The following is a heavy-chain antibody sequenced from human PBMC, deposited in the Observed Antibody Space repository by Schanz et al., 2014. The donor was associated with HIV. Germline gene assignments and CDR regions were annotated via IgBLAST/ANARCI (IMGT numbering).Heavy chain of an antibody. CDR2: ISYDGSNE. Sequence: QVQLVETGGGVVQPGRSLRLSCAASGFIFRTHGMHWVRQAPGKGLEWVAVISYDGSNEYYGDSVKGQFTISRDNSKNTLYLQMNSLRAEDTAVYYCAKDPTYGDYGGDAFDIWGQGTMVTVSS. CDR3: AKDPTYGDYGGDAFDI. V-gene: IGHV3-30*18. CDR1: GFIFRTHG. D-gene: IGHD4-17*01. J-gene: IGHJ3*02.